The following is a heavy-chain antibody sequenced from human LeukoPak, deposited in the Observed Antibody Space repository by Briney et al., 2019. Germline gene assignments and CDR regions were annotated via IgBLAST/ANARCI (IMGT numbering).Heavy chain of an antibody. D-gene: IGHD6-19*01. Sequence: GGSLRLSCAASGFTFSSYAMHWVRQAPGKGLEWVAVISYDGSNKYHADSVKGRFTISRDNAKNSLYLQMNSLRAEDTAVYYCARDGDSSGWSQPSYYYYYYMDVWGKGTTVTVSS. V-gene: IGHV3-30-3*01. J-gene: IGHJ6*03. CDR2: ISYDGSNK. CDR1: GFTFSSYA. CDR3: ARDGDSSGWSQPSYYYYYYMDV.